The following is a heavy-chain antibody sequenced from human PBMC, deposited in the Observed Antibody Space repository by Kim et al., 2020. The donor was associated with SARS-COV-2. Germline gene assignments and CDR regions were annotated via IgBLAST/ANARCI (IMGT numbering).Heavy chain of an antibody. Sequence: SETLSLTCTVSAGSISSYYCSWIRQPPGKGREWIGYIYYSGSTNYNPSLKSRVTIPVDTSKNQFPLKLSSVTAADTAVYYCARREGAHFDYWGQGTLVTVSS. J-gene: IGHJ4*02. CDR2: IYYSGST. V-gene: IGHV4-59*08. D-gene: IGHD1-26*01. CDR1: AGSISSYY. CDR3: ARREGAHFDY.